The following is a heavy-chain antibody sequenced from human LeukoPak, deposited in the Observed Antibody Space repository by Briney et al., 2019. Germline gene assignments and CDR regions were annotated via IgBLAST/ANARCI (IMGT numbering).Heavy chain of an antibody. Sequence: SVKVSCKASGYTFTGYYMHWVRQTPGQGLEWMGGIIPIFGTANYAQKFQGRVTITTDESTSTAYMELSSLRSEDTAVYYCAREDRDGPAAYWGQGTLVTVSS. CDR2: IIPIFGTA. CDR3: AREDRDGPAAY. V-gene: IGHV1-69*05. J-gene: IGHJ4*02. D-gene: IGHD5-24*01. CDR1: GYTFTGYY.